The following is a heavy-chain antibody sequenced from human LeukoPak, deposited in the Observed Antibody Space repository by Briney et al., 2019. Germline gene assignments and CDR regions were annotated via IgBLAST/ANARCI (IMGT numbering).Heavy chain of an antibody. CDR2: INTNTGNA. J-gene: IGHJ6*03. V-gene: IGHV7-4-1*02. D-gene: IGHD3-10*01. CDR1: GYTFTNYA. CDR3: ARSGGSGSYYARSYYYYMDV. Sequence: GASVKVSCKASGYTFTNYAMNWVRQAPGQGLEWMGWINTNTGNATYAQGFTGRFVFSLDTSVSTAYLQISSLKAEDTAVYYCARSGGSGSYYARSYYYYMDVWGKGTTVTVSS.